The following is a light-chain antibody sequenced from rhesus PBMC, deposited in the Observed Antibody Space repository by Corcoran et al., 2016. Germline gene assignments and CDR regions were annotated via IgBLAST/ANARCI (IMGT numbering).Light chain of an antibody. CDR3: QQHNSYPPT. CDR1: QGISNY. J-gene: IGKJ1*01. V-gene: IGKV1-25*01. Sequence: EIQMTQSPSSLSASMGDTVTITCRASQGISNYLAWYQQKPGKAPKFLIYKASTLQSGVPSRFSCSGSGTEFTLTISSLQPEDFATYYCQQHNSYPPTFGQGTKVEIK. CDR2: KAS.